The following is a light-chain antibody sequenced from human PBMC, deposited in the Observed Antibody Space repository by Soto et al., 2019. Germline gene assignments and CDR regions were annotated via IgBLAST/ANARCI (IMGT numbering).Light chain of an antibody. CDR2: GAS. CDR1: QSVSSC. Sequence: EIDVTRSSPTLSPYMGVKVSXSCGASQSVSSCLAWYQRKPGDAPRLLSYGASAGPTGIPARFSGSGSGTDFTLTISRLEPEDFAVYYCQQYVTWPTTFGQGTKVDI. CDR3: QQYVTWPTT. J-gene: IGKJ1*01. V-gene: IGKV3-15*01.